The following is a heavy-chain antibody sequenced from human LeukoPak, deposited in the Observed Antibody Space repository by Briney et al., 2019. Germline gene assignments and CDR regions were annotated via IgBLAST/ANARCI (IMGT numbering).Heavy chain of an antibody. CDR1: GGSISSDDYY. V-gene: IGHV4-30-4*01. CDR3: ARVGVTTLNAFDI. D-gene: IGHD4-17*01. CDR2: IDYRGST. Sequence: MSSQTLSLTCTVSGGSISSDDYYWSWIRQPLGKGLEWIGYIDYRGSTDYNPSLKSRVTISVDTSKNQFSLKLSSVTAADTAVYYCARVGVTTLNAFDIWGQGTMVTVSS. J-gene: IGHJ3*02.